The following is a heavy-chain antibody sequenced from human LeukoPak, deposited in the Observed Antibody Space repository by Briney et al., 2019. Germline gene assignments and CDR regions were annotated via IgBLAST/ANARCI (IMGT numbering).Heavy chain of an antibody. CDR2: ISYDGRNI. Sequence: GGSLRLSCAASGFTFSSYGMHWVRQAPGKGLEWVTVISYDGRNIYYADSVKGRFTISRDNSKNTLYLQMNSLRAEDTAVYYCAKAFGYCSGGSCCYYYYGMDVWGKGTTVTVSS. D-gene: IGHD2-15*01. J-gene: IGHJ6*04. CDR3: AKAFGYCSGGSCCYYYYGMDV. CDR1: GFTFSSYG. V-gene: IGHV3-30*18.